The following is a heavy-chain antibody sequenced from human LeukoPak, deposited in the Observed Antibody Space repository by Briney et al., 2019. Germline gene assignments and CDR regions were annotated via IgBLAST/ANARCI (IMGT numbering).Heavy chain of an antibody. V-gene: IGHV4-31*03. Sequence: SETLSLTCTVSGGSISSGGSYWSWIRQHPGTGLEWIGYIYYSGSTYYNPSLKSRVTISVDTSKNQFSLKLSSVTAADTAVYYCARDGGYCSGGSCFVGFDYWGQGTLVTVSS. D-gene: IGHD2-15*01. CDR3: ARDGGYCSGGSCFVGFDY. J-gene: IGHJ4*02. CDR1: GGSISSGGSY. CDR2: IYYSGST.